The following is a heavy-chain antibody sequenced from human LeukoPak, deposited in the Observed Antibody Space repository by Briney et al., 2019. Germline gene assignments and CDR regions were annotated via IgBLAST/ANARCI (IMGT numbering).Heavy chain of an antibody. J-gene: IGHJ4*02. CDR3: ARVPLMITFGGVIGPQYFDY. Sequence: GSLRLPCAASGFTFSSYSMNWVRQPPGKGLEWIGEINHSGSTNYNPSLKSRVTISVDTSKNQFSLKLSSVTAADTAVYYCARVPLMITFGGVIGPQYFDYXXXGXLXXVSS. V-gene: IGHV4-34*01. CDR2: INHSGST. D-gene: IGHD3-16*02. CDR1: GFTFSSYS.